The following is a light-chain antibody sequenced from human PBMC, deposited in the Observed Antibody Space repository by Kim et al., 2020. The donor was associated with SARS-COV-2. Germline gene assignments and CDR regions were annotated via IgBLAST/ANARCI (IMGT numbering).Light chain of an antibody. CDR1: HSVSSN. J-gene: IGKJ5*01. V-gene: IGKV3-15*01. CDR3: QQFYNWPPIT. CDR2: GAS. Sequence: SPGETAPPSCRASHSVSSNLAWYQQKPGQAPRLLLYGASTRATGVPARFSGSGSGTEFTLTISSLQSEDSAVYYCQQFYNWPPITFGQGTRLEIK.